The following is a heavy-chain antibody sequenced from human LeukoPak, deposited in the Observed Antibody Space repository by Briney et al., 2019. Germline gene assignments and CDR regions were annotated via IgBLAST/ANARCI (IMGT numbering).Heavy chain of an antibody. V-gene: IGHV4-34*01. CDR1: GGSFSGYY. J-gene: IGHJ4*02. CDR3: ARASHRITMIVVVRSTPRGYFDY. D-gene: IGHD3-22*01. CDR2: INHSGST. Sequence: PSETLSLTCAVYGGSFSGYYWSWIRQPPGKGLEWIGEINHSGSTNYNPSLKSRVTISVDTSKNQFSLKLSSVTAADTAVYYCARASHRITMIVVVRSTPRGYFDYWGQGTLVTVSS.